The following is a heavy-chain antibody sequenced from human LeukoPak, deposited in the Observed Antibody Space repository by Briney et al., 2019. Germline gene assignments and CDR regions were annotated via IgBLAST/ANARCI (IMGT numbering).Heavy chain of an antibody. D-gene: IGHD6-19*01. CDR1: GYSISSGYY. V-gene: IGHV4-38-2*02. Sequence: SETLSLTCGVSGYSISSGYYWGWIRQPPGKGLEWIGSIYHSGSTYYNASLKSRVTISVDTSKNQFSLELSSVTAADTAVYYCARDRDSNGWTVAFDFWGQGQWSPSLQ. CDR3: ARDRDSNGWTVAFDF. CDR2: IYHSGST. J-gene: IGHJ3*01.